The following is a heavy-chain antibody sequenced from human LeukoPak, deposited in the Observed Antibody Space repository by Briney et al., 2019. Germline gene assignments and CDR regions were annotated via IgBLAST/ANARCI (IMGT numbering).Heavy chain of an antibody. Sequence: ASVKVSCKASGYTFTSYDINWVRQATGQGLEWMGWINPNSGATNYAQKFQGRVTMTRDTSISTAYMELSRLRSDDTAVYYCARLCTAMVRGVIRVLSNWFDPWGQGTLVTVSS. V-gene: IGHV1-2*02. D-gene: IGHD3-10*01. CDR2: INPNSGAT. CDR1: GYTFTSYD. CDR3: ARLCTAMVRGVIRVLSNWFDP. J-gene: IGHJ5*02.